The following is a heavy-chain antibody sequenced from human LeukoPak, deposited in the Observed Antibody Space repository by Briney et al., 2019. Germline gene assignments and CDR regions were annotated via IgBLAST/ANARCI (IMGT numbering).Heavy chain of an antibody. V-gene: IGHV3-33*01. CDR3: ATYLDV. J-gene: IGHJ6*03. CDR2: VWYDESLK. Sequence: GGSLRLSCAASGFTFSTYGMHWVRQAPGKGLEWVAVVWYDESLKYYADSVKGRFTVSRDNSKNTLFLQLNSLRAEDTAVYYCATYLDVWGTGTTVIVSS. CDR1: GFTFSTYG.